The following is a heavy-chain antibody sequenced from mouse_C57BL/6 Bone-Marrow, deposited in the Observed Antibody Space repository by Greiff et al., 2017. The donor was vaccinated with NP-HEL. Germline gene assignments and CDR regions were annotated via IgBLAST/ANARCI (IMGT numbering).Heavy chain of an antibody. CDR1: GYTFTNYW. CDR3: ARDLLYAMDY. CDR2: IYPGGGYT. V-gene: IGHV1-63*01. Sequence: VMLVESGAELVRPGTSVKMSCKASGYTFTNYWIGWAKQRPGHGLEWIGDIYPGGGYTNYNEKFKGKATLTADKSSSTAYMQFSSLTSEDSAIYYCARDLLYAMDYWGQGTSVTVSS. J-gene: IGHJ4*01.